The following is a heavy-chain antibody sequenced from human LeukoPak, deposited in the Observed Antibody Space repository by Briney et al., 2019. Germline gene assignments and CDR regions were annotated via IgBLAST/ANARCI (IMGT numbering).Heavy chain of an antibody. Sequence: GGSLRLSCAASGFPFSSYAMTWVRQAPGEGLEWVSTISSSGSSTYYADSLKGRFTISRDNSKDPLYLQINSLRAEDTAVYYCAKDHYPAAVPNDSYGMDVWGQGTPVTVSS. V-gene: IGHV3-23*01. D-gene: IGHD6-13*01. CDR3: AKDHYPAAVPNDSYGMDV. CDR1: GFPFSSYA. J-gene: IGHJ6*02. CDR2: ISSSGSST.